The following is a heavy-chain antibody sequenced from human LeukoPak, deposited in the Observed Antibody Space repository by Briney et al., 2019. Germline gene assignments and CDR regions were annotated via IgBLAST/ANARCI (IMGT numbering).Heavy chain of an antibody. J-gene: IGHJ4*02. Sequence: GRSLRLSCAASGFSFDDYAMHWVRQAPGKGLEWVQSISWSSDSIGYADSVEGRFTISRDNAKNSLYLQMNSLSPEDTALYYCAKDQGRSGFFSRGPFDYWGQGTLVTVSS. V-gene: IGHV3-9*01. D-gene: IGHD3-10*01. CDR2: ISWSSDSI. CDR3: AKDQGRSGFFSRGPFDY. CDR1: GFSFDDYA.